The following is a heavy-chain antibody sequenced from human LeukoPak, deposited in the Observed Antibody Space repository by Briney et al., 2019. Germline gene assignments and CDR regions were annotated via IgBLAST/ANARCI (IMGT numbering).Heavy chain of an antibody. CDR1: GDSISSYH. CDR2: VYYSGST. V-gene: IGHV4-59*01. Sequence: PSETLSLTCTVSGDSISSYHWSWIRQPPGKRLEWIGYVYYSGSTNYNPSLQSRVTISADTSKNQFSLKLTSVTAADTAVYYCARLSNERWQWPGVDWFDPWGQGTLVTVSS. D-gene: IGHD6-19*01. CDR3: ARLSNERWQWPGVDWFDP. J-gene: IGHJ5*02.